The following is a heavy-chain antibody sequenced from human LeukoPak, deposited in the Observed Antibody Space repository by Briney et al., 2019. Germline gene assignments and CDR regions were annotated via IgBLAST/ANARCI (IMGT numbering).Heavy chain of an antibody. V-gene: IGHV4-39*07. Sequence: SETLSLTCTVSGDSISSSRYYWGWIRQPPGKGLEWIGSMYYSGSTYCNPSLKSRVTISVDTSKNQFSLKLSSVTAADTAVYYCARERGWPSRFDPWGQGTLVTVSS. D-gene: IGHD2-15*01. CDR1: GDSISSSRYY. CDR2: MYYSGST. CDR3: ARERGWPSRFDP. J-gene: IGHJ5*02.